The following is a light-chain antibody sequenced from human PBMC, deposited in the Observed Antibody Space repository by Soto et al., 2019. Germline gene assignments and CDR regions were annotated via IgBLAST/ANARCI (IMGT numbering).Light chain of an antibody. CDR3: SSYTSGGALYV. V-gene: IGLV2-14*01. CDR1: SRDVGGYNS. CDR2: EVT. J-gene: IGLJ1*01. Sequence: QSALTQPASVSGSPGQSITISCTGTSRDVGGYNSVSWYQQHPGKAPKLMIYEVTNRPSGVSNRFSGSKSGNTASLTISGLQAEDEADYYCSSYTSGGALYVFGTGTKLTVL.